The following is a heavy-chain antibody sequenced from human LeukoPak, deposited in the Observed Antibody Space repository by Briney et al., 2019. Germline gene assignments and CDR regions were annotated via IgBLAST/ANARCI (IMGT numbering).Heavy chain of an antibody. CDR2: INPNGDRT. Sequence: ASVKVSCKASENTFTNYYMHWVRQAPGQGLEWLGIINPNGDRTNYAQTFQGRVTMTRDTSTTTVYMELSSLRSEDTAVYYCARDMSRGVPPISYAFDVGGKGKMVTVS. J-gene: IGHJ3*01. CDR3: ARDMSRGVPPISYAFDV. CDR1: ENTFTNYY. D-gene: IGHD1-1*01. V-gene: IGHV1-46*01.